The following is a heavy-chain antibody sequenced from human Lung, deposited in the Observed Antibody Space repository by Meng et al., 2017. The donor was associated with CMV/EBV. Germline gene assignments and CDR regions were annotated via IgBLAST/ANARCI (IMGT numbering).Heavy chain of an antibody. CDR2: ISTSSTNI. CDR3: ARERGSVGYCSTTTCCKGYYYYYVMDV. CDR1: GFTFSSYT. D-gene: IGHD2-2*01. J-gene: IGHJ6*02. Sequence: ESXKISXAASGFTFSSYTMNWVRQAPGKGLEWVASISTSSTNIYYADSVRGRFTISRDNAKNTVYLQMNSLRAEDTAVYYCARERGSVGYCSTTTCCKGYYYYYVMDVWGQGXTVTVSS. V-gene: IGHV3-21*01.